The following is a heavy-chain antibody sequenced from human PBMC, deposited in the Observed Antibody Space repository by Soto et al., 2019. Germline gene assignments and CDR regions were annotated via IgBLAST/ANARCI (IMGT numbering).Heavy chain of an antibody. CDR1: GGTFSSYT. CDR2: IIPILGIA. V-gene: IGHV1-69*08. J-gene: IGHJ5*02. Sequence: QVQLVQSGAEVKKPGSSVKVSCKASGGTFSSYTISWVRQAPGQGIEWMGRIIPILGIANYAQKFQGRVTITADKSTSTAYMELSSLRSEDTAVYYCARDRGSSSWYRYNWFDPWGQGTLVTVSS. CDR3: ARDRGSSSWYRYNWFDP. D-gene: IGHD6-13*01.